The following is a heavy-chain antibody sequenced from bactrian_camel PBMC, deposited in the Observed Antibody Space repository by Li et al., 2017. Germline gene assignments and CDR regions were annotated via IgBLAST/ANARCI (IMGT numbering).Heavy chain of an antibody. D-gene: IGHD1*01. CDR3: AKDAPPYSNSDLLRAS. J-gene: IGHJ4*01. CDR2: IKYGSRST. Sequence: QVQLVESGGGSVRTGGSLRLSCVASGSPIYMRCMAWYRQAPGQEREGVAHIKYGSRSTNYADSVKGRFTISQDNAKNTLYLQLNSLKTEDTGMYYCAKDAPPYSNSDLLRASRGQGTQVTVS. CDR1: GSPIYMRC. V-gene: IGHV3S1*01.